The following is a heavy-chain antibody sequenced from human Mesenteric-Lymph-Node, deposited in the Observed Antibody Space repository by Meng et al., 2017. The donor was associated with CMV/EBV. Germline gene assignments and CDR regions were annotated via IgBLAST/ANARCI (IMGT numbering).Heavy chain of an antibody. J-gene: IGHJ6*02. CDR2: ISWNSGSI. D-gene: IGHD2-2*01. CDR1: GFTFDDYA. V-gene: IGHV3-9*01. CDR3: AKDAGGIVVVPAATFGMDV. Sequence: GGSLRLSCAASGFTFDDYAMHWVRQAPGKGLEWVSGISWNSGSIGYADSVKGRFTISRDNSKNTLYLQMNSLRAEDTAVYYCAKDAGGIVVVPAATFGMDVWGQGTTVTVSS.